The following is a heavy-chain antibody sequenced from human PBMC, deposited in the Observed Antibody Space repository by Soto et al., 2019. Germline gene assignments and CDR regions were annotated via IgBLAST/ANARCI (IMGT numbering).Heavy chain of an antibody. Sequence: SETLSLTCTVSGDSISNYYWNWIRQPPGKTLEWIGYIYYNGNTKYSPSLKSRVTISVDTSKNQFSLNLSSVTAADTAVYYCARGERVFSSSSIFDPWGQGTLVTVSS. CDR1: GDSISNYY. J-gene: IGHJ5*02. CDR3: ARGERVFSSSSIFDP. D-gene: IGHD6-6*01. V-gene: IGHV4-59*01. CDR2: IYYNGNT.